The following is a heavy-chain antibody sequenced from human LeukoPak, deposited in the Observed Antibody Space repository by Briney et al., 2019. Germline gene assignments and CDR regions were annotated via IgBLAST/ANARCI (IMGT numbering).Heavy chain of an antibody. J-gene: IGHJ3*02. CDR1: GGSISSGSYY. Sequence: SQTLSLTCTVSGGSISSGSYYWSWIRQPAGKGLEWIGRIYTSGSTNYNPSLKSRVTMSVDTSKNQFSLKLSSVTAADTAVYYCARDEGYCSSTSCHAFDIWGQGTMVTVSS. D-gene: IGHD2-2*01. CDR2: IYTSGST. CDR3: ARDEGYCSSTSCHAFDI. V-gene: IGHV4-61*02.